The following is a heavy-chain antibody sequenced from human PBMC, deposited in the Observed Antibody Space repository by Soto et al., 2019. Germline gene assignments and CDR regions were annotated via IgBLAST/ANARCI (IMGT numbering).Heavy chain of an antibody. CDR2: IYYNGTTD. V-gene: IGHV3-33*01. Sequence: QVQLVGSGGGVVQPGGSLRLSCAASGFIFNSYGMHWVRQAPGKGLEWVSFIYYNGTTDYYADSVKGRFTISRDNSKNTLYMQMNSLRVEDSAIYYCARDRGSSGWCDHWGQGTLVTVSS. D-gene: IGHD3-22*01. J-gene: IGHJ5*02. CDR3: ARDRGSSGWCDH. CDR1: GFIFNSYG.